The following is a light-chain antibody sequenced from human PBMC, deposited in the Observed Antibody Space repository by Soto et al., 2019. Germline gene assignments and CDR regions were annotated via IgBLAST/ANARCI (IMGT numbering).Light chain of an antibody. CDR3: CIYATKYI. CDR1: LSDVAVYEY. V-gene: IGLV2-11*01. J-gene: IGLJ1*01. Sequence: QSVLIQPRSVSASLGQSVTISCTGSLSDVAVYEYVSWYQQQPDKAPKLMICDVNKRASGVPDRFSGSKSGNAASLIISGLQVADEADYYCCIYATKYIFGTGTKVTVL. CDR2: DVN.